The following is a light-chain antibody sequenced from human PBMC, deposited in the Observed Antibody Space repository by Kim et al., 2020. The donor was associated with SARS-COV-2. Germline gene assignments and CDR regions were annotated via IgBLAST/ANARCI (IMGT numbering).Light chain of an antibody. J-gene: IGKJ1*01. CDR2: AAS. Sequence: ASVGERVIITYGASQGMANNLDGVQQKAGKAPKSRIDAASSLESGVPSRFSGSGSGTEFTLTNSRLQPEDYATYYGQQYDVYPRTFGQGTKVEI. V-gene: IGKV1-16*01. CDR3: QQYDVYPRT. CDR1: QGMANN.